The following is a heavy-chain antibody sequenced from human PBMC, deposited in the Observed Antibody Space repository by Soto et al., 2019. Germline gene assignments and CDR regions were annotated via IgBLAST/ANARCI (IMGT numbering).Heavy chain of an antibody. CDR1: GGSISSSRYY. Sequence: SETLSLTCTVSGGSISSSRYYWGWIRQPPGKGLEWIGSIFYSGSTYYNPSLKSRVTISVDTSKNQFSLKLSSVAAADTAYYYCARVIGGRKLFDYWGLGTLVTVSS. V-gene: IGHV4-39*07. CDR2: IFYSGST. CDR3: ARVIGGRKLFDY. J-gene: IGHJ4*02. D-gene: IGHD3-10*01.